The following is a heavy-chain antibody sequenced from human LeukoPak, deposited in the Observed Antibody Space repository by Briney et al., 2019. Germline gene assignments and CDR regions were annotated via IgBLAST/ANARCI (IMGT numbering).Heavy chain of an antibody. Sequence: GGSLRHSCAATGFVFNSYSMHWVRQAPGKGLECVSAIRNDGGRTYYANSVRGRFTISRDNSKNTLYLQMDSLTAEDTAFYYCAREEPAGSTDYWGQGTLVTVSS. D-gene: IGHD1-14*01. CDR3: AREEPAGSTDY. J-gene: IGHJ4*02. CDR2: IRNDGGRT. V-gene: IGHV3-64*01. CDR1: GFVFNSYS.